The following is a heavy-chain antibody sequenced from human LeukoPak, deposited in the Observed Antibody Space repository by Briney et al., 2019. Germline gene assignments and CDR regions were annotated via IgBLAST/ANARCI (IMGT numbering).Heavy chain of an antibody. CDR3: ARPFIAARPGSWFDP. CDR2: IYYSGST. CDR1: GGSISSYY. J-gene: IGHJ5*02. V-gene: IGHV4-59*12. Sequence: SETLSLTCTVSGGSISSYYWSWIRQPPGKGLEWIGYIYYSGSTNYNPSLKSRVTISVDTSKNQFSLKLSSVTAADTAVYYCARPFIAARPGSWFDPWGQGTLVTVSS. D-gene: IGHD6-6*01.